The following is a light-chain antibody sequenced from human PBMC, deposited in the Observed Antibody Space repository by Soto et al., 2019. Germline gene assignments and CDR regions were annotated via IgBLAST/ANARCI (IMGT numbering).Light chain of an antibody. CDR3: QQYGSSGT. J-gene: IGKJ1*01. V-gene: IGKV3-20*01. Sequence: EIVLTQSPGTLSLSPGERATLSCRASQSVSSNYLAWYQQIPGQAPRLLIYGASNRATGIPDRFSGSGSGTDFTLTISRLEPEDFAVYYCQQYGSSGTFGQGTKVDIK. CDR1: QSVSSNY. CDR2: GAS.